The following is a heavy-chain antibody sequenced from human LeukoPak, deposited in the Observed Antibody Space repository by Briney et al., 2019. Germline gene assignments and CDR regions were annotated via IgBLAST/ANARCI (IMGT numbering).Heavy chain of an antibody. D-gene: IGHD2-2*01. J-gene: IGHJ4*02. V-gene: IGHV1-69*06. CDR3: ARDLVVPAATPPYYFDY. CDR2: IFPIFGTS. Sequence: GASVNVSCKASLGTLSSSEISWVQHAPGRGHECMGGIFPIFGTSKYEQKFQGRVTVTADKLTSTAYMELSSLRFEDTAVYYCARDLVVPAATPPYYFDYWGQGTLVTVSS. CDR1: LGTLSSSE.